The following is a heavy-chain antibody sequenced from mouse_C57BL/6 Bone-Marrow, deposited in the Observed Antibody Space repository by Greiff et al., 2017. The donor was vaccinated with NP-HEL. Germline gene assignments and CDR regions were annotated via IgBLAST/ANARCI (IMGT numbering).Heavy chain of an antibody. J-gene: IGHJ1*03. D-gene: IGHD1-2*01. V-gene: IGHV1-55*01. CDR3: ARDTLRHGYFGV. CDR1: GYTFTSYW. Sequence: QVQLQQPGAELVKPGASVKMSCKASGYTFTSYWITWVKQRPGQGLEWIGDIYPGSGSTNYNEKFKSKATLTVDTSSSTAYMQLSSLTSEDSAVYYCARDTLRHGYFGVWGTGTTVTVSS. CDR2: IYPGSGST.